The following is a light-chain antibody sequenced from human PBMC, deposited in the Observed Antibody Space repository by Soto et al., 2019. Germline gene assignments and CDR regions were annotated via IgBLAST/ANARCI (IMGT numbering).Light chain of an antibody. J-gene: IGLJ2*01. Sequence: QSALTQPRSVSGSPGQSVTISCTGTSSDVGGYNYVSWYQHHPGKAPKLMIYDVSKRPSGVPDRFSGSKSGNTASLTISGLQAEDEADYYCCSYAGSYTFVFGGGTKLTVL. CDR3: CSYAGSYTFV. CDR1: SSDVGGYNY. V-gene: IGLV2-11*01. CDR2: DVS.